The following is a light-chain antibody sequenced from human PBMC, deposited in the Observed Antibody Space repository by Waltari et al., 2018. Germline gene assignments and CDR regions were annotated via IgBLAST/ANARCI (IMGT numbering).Light chain of an antibody. J-gene: IGKJ5*01. CDR3: QQYNRWPPIT. V-gene: IGKV3D-15*01. CDR2: DAS. CDR1: QHIYSN. Sequence: EIVMTQSPATLSVSPGERATLYCRASQHIYSNLAWYQQKPGQPPRLLIYDASTRATGIPARFTGSGSGTEFTLTISSLQSEDSAVYSCQQYNRWPPITFGQGTRLEIK.